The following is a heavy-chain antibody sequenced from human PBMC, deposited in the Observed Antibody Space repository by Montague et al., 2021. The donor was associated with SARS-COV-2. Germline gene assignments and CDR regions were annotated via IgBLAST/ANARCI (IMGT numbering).Heavy chain of an antibody. Sequence: SETLSLTCTVSGGSISSSSYYWGWIRQPPGKGLEWIGSIYYSGSTYYNPSLKSRVTISVDTSKNQFSLKLSSVTAADTAVYYCARNGETRIAMIVVVIGYFDYWGQGTLVTVSS. V-gene: IGHV4-39*01. CDR1: GGSISSSSYY. D-gene: IGHD3-22*01. J-gene: IGHJ4*02. CDR3: ARNGETRIAMIVVVIGYFDY. CDR2: IYYSGST.